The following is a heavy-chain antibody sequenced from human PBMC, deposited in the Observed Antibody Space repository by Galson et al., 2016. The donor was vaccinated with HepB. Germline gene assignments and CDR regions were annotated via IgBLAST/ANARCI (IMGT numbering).Heavy chain of an antibody. CDR3: ARVADSGYDYRGYFDY. V-gene: IGHV4-31*03. CDR1: GGSISSGGYY. CDR2: IFYTGGT. D-gene: IGHD5-12*01. Sequence: TLSLTCTVSGGSISSGGYYWSWIRQHPGKGLEWIAYIFYTGGTNYNPSLQSRVTMSVDKSQNQFSLKLNSVTAADTAVYFCARVADSGYDYRGYFDYWGQGILVTVSS. J-gene: IGHJ4*02.